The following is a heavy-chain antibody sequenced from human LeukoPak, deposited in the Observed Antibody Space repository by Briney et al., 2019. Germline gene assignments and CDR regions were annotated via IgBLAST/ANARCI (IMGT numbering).Heavy chain of an antibody. CDR3: ARSPNCGGDCS. Sequence: HSGGSLRLSCAASGFAFSTYWMHWVRLAPGKGLVWVSRIDSDGTRTTYADSVKGRFTISRDNAKNTLYLQMNSLRAEDTAVYYCARSPNCGGDCSWGQGTLVTVSS. CDR2: IDSDGTRT. D-gene: IGHD2-21*02. CDR1: GFAFSTYW. J-gene: IGHJ5*02. V-gene: IGHV3-74*01.